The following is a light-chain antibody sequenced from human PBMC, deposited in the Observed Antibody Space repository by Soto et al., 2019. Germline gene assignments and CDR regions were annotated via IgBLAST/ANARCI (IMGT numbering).Light chain of an antibody. CDR1: ALPKQY. V-gene: IGLV3-25*03. CDR3: QSADSSGSVV. Sequence: SYELTQPPSVSVSPGQTARITCSGDALPKQYACWYQQKPGQAPVLVIYKDSERPSGIPERFSGSSSGTTVTLTISGVQAEDEADYYCQSADSSGSVVFGGGTKVTVL. CDR2: KDS. J-gene: IGLJ2*01.